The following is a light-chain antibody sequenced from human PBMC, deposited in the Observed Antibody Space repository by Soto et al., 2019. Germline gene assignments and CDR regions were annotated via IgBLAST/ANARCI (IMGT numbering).Light chain of an antibody. CDR2: GNS. Sequence: QSVLTQPPSVSGAPGQRVTISCTGSSSNIGAGYDVHWYQQLPGTAPKLLIYGNSNGPSGVPDRFSGSKSGTSASLAITGLQADDEADDYCQSYDSSLSGYVFGAGTKLTVL. CDR1: SSNIGAGYD. V-gene: IGLV1-40*01. CDR3: QSYDSSLSGYV. J-gene: IGLJ1*01.